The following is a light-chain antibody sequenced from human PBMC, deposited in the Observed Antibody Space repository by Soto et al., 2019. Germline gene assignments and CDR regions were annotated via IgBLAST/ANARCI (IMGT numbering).Light chain of an antibody. V-gene: IGLV2-23*01. J-gene: IGLJ1*01. CDR2: EGT. Sequence: QSVLTQPASVSGSPGQSITISCTGTSSDVGRYNLVSWYQQHPGKAPKLMIYEGTKRPSGVSNRFSGPKSGNMASLTISGLQAEDETDYYCCSYAGSSTYVFGTGTKVTVL. CDR1: SSDVGRYNL. CDR3: CSYAGSSTYV.